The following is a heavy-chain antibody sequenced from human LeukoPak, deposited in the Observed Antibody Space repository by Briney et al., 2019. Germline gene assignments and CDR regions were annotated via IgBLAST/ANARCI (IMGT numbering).Heavy chain of an antibody. Sequence: GGSLRLSCAASGFTFSSYWMHWVRQAPGKGLVWVSRINSDGSSTSYADSVKGRFTISRDNAKNTLYLQMNSLRGEDTAVYYCARALLWFGALPPDCWGQGTLVTVSS. CDR1: GFTFSSYW. V-gene: IGHV3-74*01. CDR3: ARALLWFGALPPDC. D-gene: IGHD3-10*01. CDR2: INSDGSST. J-gene: IGHJ4*02.